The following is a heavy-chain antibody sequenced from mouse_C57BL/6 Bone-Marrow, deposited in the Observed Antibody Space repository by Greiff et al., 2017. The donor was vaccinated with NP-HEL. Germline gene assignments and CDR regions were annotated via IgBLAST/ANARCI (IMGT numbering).Heavy chain of an antibody. J-gene: IGHJ2*01. CDR2: IRLKSDNYAT. CDR3: TRVLRFDY. CDR1: GFTFSNYW. V-gene: IGHV6-3*01. D-gene: IGHD1-1*01. Sequence: EVKVEESGGGLVQPGGSMKLSCVASGFTFSNYWMNWVRQSPEKGLEWVAQIRLKSDNYATHYAESVKGRFTISRDDSKSSVYLQMNNLRAEDTGIYYCTRVLRFDYWGQGTTLTVSS.